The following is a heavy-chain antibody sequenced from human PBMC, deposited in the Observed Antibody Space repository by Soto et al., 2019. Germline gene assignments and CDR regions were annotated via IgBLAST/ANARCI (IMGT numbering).Heavy chain of an antibody. CDR2: INPNSGGT. D-gene: IGHD2-8*01. CDR1: GYTFTGYY. V-gene: IGHV1-2*04. Sequence: GASVKVSCKASGYTFTGYYMHWVRQAPGQGLEWMGWINPNSGGTNYAQKFQGWVTMTRDTSISTAYMELSRLRSDDTAVYYCARDGGYCTNGVCSPRPNYYGMDVWGQGTTVTVSS. J-gene: IGHJ6*02. CDR3: ARDGGYCTNGVCSPRPNYYGMDV.